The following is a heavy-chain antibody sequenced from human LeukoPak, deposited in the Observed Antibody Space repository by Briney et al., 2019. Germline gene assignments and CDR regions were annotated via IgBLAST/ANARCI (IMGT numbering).Heavy chain of an antibody. J-gene: IGHJ6*02. CDR3: TSSTHRYCSGGKCHSDYYYYGMDV. V-gene: IGHV3-73*01. D-gene: IGHD2-15*01. CDR1: GFTFSGSA. CDR2: IRSKANSYAT. Sequence: VGSLRLSCAASGFTFSGSAIHWVRQASGKGLELVGRIRSKANSYATAYGASVKGRFTISRDDSKNTAYLQMNSLKTEDTAVYYCTSSTHRYCSGGKCHSDYYYYGMDVWGQGTTVTVSS.